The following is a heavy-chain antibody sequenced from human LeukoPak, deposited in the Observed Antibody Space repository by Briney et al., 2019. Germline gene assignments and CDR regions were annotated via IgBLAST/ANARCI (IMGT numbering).Heavy chain of an antibody. Sequence: SETLSLTCTVSGGSISSYYWSWIRQPPGKGLEWIGYIYYSGSTNYNPSLKSRVTISVDTSKNQFSLKLSSVTAADTAVYYCARQGHYCGGDCLYYHGMDVWGQGTTVTVSS. D-gene: IGHD2-21*02. J-gene: IGHJ6*02. CDR1: GGSISSYY. CDR2: IYYSGST. V-gene: IGHV4-59*08. CDR3: ARQGHYCGGDCLYYHGMDV.